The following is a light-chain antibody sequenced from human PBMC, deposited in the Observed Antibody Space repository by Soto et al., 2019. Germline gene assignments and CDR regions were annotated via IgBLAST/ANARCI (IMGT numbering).Light chain of an antibody. CDR1: QAISTY. CDR2: VAS. J-gene: IGKJ5*01. V-gene: IGKV1-9*01. CDR3: QQLKAFPFT. Sequence: DIQLTQSPSFLSASVGDRVTITCRASQAISTYLAWYQQKPGKAPKLLIYVASTLLSGVPSRFSGTGTGTEFSLTISSVQPDDFATYYCQQLKAFPFTFGQGTRLDI.